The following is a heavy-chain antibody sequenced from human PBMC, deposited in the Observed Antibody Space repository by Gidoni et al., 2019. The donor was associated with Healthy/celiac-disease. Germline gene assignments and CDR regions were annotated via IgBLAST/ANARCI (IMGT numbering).Heavy chain of an antibody. Sequence: QVQLVQSGAEGKKPGASVKVYGKASGYTCTSYGISGVRQAPGQGLEWMGWISAYNGTTNYAQKLQGRVTMTTDTSTSTAYMELRRLRSDDTAVYYCASIRSGYTPYFDYWGQGTLVTVSS. CDR3: ASIRSGYTPYFDY. D-gene: IGHD3-22*01. CDR1: GYTCTSYG. V-gene: IGHV1-18*04. CDR2: ISAYNGTT. J-gene: IGHJ4*02.